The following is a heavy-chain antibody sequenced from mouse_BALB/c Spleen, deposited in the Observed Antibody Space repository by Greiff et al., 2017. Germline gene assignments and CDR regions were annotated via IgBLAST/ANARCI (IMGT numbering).Heavy chain of an antibody. Sequence: EVMLVESGGGLVKPGGSLKLSCAASGFTFSSYAMSWVRQSPEKRLEWVAEISSGGSYTYYPDTVTGRFTISRDNAKNTLYLEMSSLRSEDTAMYYCARGGNYTYAMDYWGQGTSVTVSS. CDR2: ISSGGSYT. J-gene: IGHJ4*01. V-gene: IGHV5-9-4*01. CDR3: ARGGNYTYAMDY. CDR1: GFTFSSYA. D-gene: IGHD2-1*01.